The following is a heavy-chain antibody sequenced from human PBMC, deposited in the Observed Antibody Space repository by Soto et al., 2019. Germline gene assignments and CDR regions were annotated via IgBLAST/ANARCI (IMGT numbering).Heavy chain of an antibody. CDR3: AKDWRHYYDSSGYYRKTGRFV. Sequence: QVQLVESGGGVVQPGRSLRLSCAASGFTFSSYGMHWVRQAPGKGLEWVAVISYDGSNKYYADSVKGRFTISRDNSKNTLYLQMNSLRAEDTAVYYCAKDWRHYYDSSGYYRKTGRFVWGQGTMVTVSS. D-gene: IGHD3-22*01. J-gene: IGHJ3*01. V-gene: IGHV3-30*18. CDR2: ISYDGSNK. CDR1: GFTFSSYG.